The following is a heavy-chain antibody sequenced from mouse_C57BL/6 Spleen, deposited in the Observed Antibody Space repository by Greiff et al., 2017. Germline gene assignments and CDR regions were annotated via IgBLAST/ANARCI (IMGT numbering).Heavy chain of an antibody. CDR2: IDPSDSYT. CDR3: ASGGLGYGVIDY. CDR1: GYTFTSYW. V-gene: IGHV1-69*01. J-gene: IGHJ2*01. D-gene: IGHD1-1*02. Sequence: QVQLKQPGAELVMPGASVKLSCKASGYTFTSYWMHWVKQRPGQGLEWIGEIDPSDSYTNYNQKFKGKSTLTVDKSSSTAYMQLSSLTSEDSAVYYCASGGLGYGVIDYWGQGTTLTVSS.